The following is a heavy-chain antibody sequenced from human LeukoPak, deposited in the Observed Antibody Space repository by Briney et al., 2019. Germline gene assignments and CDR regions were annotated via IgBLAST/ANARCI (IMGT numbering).Heavy chain of an antibody. Sequence: GGSLRLSCAASGFTFSDYYMSWIRQAPGKGLEWVSYSSSGGSNIYYADSVKGRFTISRDNAKNSLYLQMNSLRAEDTAVYYCATALGQQLFNAFDIWGQGTMVTASS. CDR3: ATALGQQLFNAFDI. V-gene: IGHV3-11*04. J-gene: IGHJ3*02. CDR1: GFTFSDYY. D-gene: IGHD6-13*01. CDR2: SSSGGSNI.